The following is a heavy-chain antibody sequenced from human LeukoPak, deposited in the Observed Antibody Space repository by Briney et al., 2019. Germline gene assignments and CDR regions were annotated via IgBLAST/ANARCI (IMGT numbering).Heavy chain of an antibody. D-gene: IGHD4-17*01. CDR1: GFTYSKYA. J-gene: IGHJ4*02. CDR2: ISGGGDDT. V-gene: IGHV3-23*01. CDR3: TKLRGTVTTVVDC. Sequence: PGGSLGLSCAATGFTYSKYAMSWVRQAPGKGLEWVSAISGGGDDTYYADSVKGRFTISRDNSKNTLYLQANTLRAEDTAVYYCTKLRGTVTTVVDCWGQGTLVIVSS.